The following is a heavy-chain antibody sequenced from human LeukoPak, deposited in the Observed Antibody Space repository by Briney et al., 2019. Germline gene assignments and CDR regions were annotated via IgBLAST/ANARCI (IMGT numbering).Heavy chain of an antibody. CDR1: GVYISSGHW. V-gene: IGHV4-4*02. CDR2: IFHSGST. CDR3: ARGGGMGHYYYYMDV. D-gene: IGHD5-24*01. Sequence: PSGTLSLTCAVSGVYISSGHWWSWVRQPPGKGLEWLGEIFHSGSTNYNAALRSRVTISVDTSKNQFSLKLSSVTAADTAVYYCARGGGMGHYYYYMDVWGKGTTVTISS. J-gene: IGHJ6*03.